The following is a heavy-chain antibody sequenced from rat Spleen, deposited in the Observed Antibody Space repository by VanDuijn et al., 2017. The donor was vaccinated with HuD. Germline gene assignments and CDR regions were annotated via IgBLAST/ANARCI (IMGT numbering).Heavy chain of an antibody. CDR2: ISSGGST. D-gene: IGHD1-12*02. Sequence: QVHLKESGPGLVQPSQTLSLTCTVSGFSLTSYHVSWVRQPPGKGLEWIAAISSGGSTYFNSVLKSRLSSSRDSSKSQVFLKMNSLQTDDTAKYCGARRGYDVSYYYFDYWGQGVMVTVSS. V-gene: IGHV2S12*01. CDR1: GFSLTSYH. CDR3: ARRGYDVSYYYFDY. J-gene: IGHJ2*01.